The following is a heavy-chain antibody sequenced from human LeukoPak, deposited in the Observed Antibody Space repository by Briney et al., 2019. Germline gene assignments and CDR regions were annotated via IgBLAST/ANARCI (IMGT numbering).Heavy chain of an antibody. D-gene: IGHD3-16*01. CDR2: IYSGGST. CDR3: GGEFSSSPASMDV. V-gene: IGHV3-66*02. Sequence: GGSLRLSCAASGFTVSSTYMTWVRQAPGKGLEWVSLIYSGGSTIYSDSVKGRFTISRDDAKNSLYLQMNSLREEDAAVYYCGGEFSSSPASMDVWGQGATVTVSS. J-gene: IGHJ6*02. CDR1: GFTVSSTY.